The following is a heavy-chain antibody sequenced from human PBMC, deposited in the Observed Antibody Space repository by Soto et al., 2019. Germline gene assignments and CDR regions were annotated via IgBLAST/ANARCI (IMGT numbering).Heavy chain of an antibody. D-gene: IGHD1-1*01. J-gene: IGHJ6*02. V-gene: IGHV3-7*05. Sequence: PGGSLRLSCAASGFTFSSYWMSWVRQAPGKGLEWVANIKQDGSEKYYVDSVKGRFTISRDNAKNSLYLQMNSLSAEDTAVYYCARGNTYWNYNLYGMDVWGQGTTVTVSS. CDR2: IKQDGSEK. CDR1: GFTFSSYW. CDR3: ARGNTYWNYNLYGMDV.